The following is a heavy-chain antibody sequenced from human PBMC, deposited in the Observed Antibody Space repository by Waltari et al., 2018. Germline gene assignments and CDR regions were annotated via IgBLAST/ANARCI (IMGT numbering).Heavy chain of an antibody. CDR2: INRDGSSR. Sequence: DVEVVQSVGGLVQPGGCLSLSCAASGSNCRINWMHWVAQVPGKGLVGVARINRDGSSRSYTDSVKGRFTISRDNSKNTVYLQMDTLRVEDMAVYYCAKDVAMGKSGFALDYWGQGALVTVSS. CDR1: GSNCRINW. J-gene: IGHJ4*02. CDR3: AKDVAMGKSGFALDY. D-gene: IGHD3-3*01. V-gene: IGHV3-74*01.